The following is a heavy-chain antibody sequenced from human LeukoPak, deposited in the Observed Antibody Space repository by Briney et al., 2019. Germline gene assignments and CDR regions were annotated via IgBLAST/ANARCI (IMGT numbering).Heavy chain of an antibody. CDR2: ISYNGGTI. J-gene: IGHJ3*02. Sequence: GRSLRLSCAVSGFTLNDYAMHWVRQAPGKGLEWVSGISYNGGTIGFADSVKGRFNISRDNAKNSLYLQMNSLRAEDMALYYCAKDGCSGGSCYGRSAFDIWGQGTMVTVSS. CDR1: GFTLNDYA. D-gene: IGHD2-15*01. CDR3: AKDGCSGGSCYGRSAFDI. V-gene: IGHV3-9*03.